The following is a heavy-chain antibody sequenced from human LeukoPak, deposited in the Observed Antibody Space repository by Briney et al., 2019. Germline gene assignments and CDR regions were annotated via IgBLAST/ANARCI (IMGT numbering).Heavy chain of an antibody. D-gene: IGHD3-10*01. V-gene: IGHV4-4*07. Sequence: SETLSLTCIVSGDSISNYYWSWIRQPAGKGLEWIGRIYTSGSTNYNPSLKSRVTMSVDTSKNQFSLKLSSVTAADTAVYYCARETGYYGSGSGIDYWGQGTLVTVSS. J-gene: IGHJ4*02. CDR1: GDSISNYY. CDR3: ARETGYYGSGSGIDY. CDR2: IYTSGST.